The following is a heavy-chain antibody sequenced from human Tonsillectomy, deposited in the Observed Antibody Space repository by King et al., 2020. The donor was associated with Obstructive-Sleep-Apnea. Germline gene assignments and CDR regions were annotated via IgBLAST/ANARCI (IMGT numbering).Heavy chain of an antibody. V-gene: IGHV3-23*04. CDR3: AKRVDTAMVFDY. J-gene: IGHJ4*02. Sequence: VQLVESGGGFVQPGGSLRLSCAASGFTLSNYAMSLVRQAPGKGLEWVSAINTGGGTTYYADSVKGRFTISRDNSKNTLYLQMNSLRAEDTAVYYCAKRVDTAMVFDYWGQGTLVTVSS. CDR1: GFTLSNYA. D-gene: IGHD5-18*01. CDR2: INTGGGTT.